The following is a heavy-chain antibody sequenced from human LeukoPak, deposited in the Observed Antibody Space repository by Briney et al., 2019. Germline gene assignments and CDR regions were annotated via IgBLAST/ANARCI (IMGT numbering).Heavy chain of an antibody. CDR2: IKLDGSER. CDR3: ARDWDRTFYYGSGVDY. D-gene: IGHD3-10*01. J-gene: IGHJ4*02. Sequence: PGGSLRLSCAASGFTFSSYWMSWVRQDPGKRLEWVANIKLDGSERHYVDSVKGRFTISRDNGKNSLYLQMNSLRAEDTAVYYCARDWDRTFYYGSGVDYWVQGTLVTVSS. V-gene: IGHV3-7*01. CDR1: GFTFSSYW.